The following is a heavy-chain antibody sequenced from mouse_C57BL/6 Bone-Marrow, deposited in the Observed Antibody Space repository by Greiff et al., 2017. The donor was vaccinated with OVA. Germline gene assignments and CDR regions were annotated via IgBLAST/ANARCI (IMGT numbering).Heavy chain of an antibody. D-gene: IGHD1-1*01. V-gene: IGHV1-69*01. Sequence: QVQLQQPGAELVMPGASVKLSCKASGYTFTSYWMHWVKQRPGQGLEWIGEIDPSASYTNYNQKFKGKSTLTVDKSSSTAYMQLSSLTSEDSAVYYCAREGLYYGSSADVWGTGTTVTVSS. CDR3: AREGLYYGSSADV. J-gene: IGHJ1*03. CDR2: IDPSASYT. CDR1: GYTFTSYW.